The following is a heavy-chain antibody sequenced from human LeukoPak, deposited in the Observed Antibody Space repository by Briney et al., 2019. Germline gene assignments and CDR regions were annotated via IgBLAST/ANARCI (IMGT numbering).Heavy chain of an antibody. V-gene: IGHV3-15*07. J-gene: IGHJ4*02. CDR1: GFTFSNAW. CDR3: TTPRGGIMTFDY. CDR2: IKSKADGGTT. Sequence: PGGSLRLSCAASGFTFSNAWMNWVRQAPGKGLEWVGRIKSKADGGTTDYAAPVKGRFTISRDDSKNTLYLQMNSLKTEDTAVYYCTTPRGGIMTFDYWGQGTLVTVSS. D-gene: IGHD3-10*01.